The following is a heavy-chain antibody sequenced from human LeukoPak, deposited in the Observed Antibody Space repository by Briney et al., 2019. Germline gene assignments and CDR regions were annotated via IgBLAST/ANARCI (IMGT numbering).Heavy chain of an antibody. CDR2: VNPTGGST. V-gene: IGHV1-46*01. CDR3: ARDPSGDFWSGPGF. J-gene: IGHJ4*02. Sequence: GASVKVSCKTSGYTFSNFGINWVRQAPGQGLEWMGVVNPTGGSTVYAERFQGRVTMTRDTSTSTVSMELSSLISEDTAMYYCARDPSGDFWSGPGFWGQGTLVTVSS. CDR1: GYTFSNFG. D-gene: IGHD3-3*01.